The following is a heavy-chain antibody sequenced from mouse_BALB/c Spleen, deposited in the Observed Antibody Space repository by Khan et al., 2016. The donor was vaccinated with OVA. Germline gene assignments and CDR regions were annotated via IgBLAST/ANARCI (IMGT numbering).Heavy chain of an antibody. CDR3: TRDRNYYGSSFYFDY. CDR1: GFTFSSYS. D-gene: IGHD1-1*01. Sequence: EVELVESGGDLVKPGGSLRLSCAASGFTFSSYSMSWVRQTPEKRLEWVATITSGGSYTYYPDSVPGRFTISRANAKNTLFLQMSSLMSEDTAIYYCTRDRNYYGSSFYFDYWGQGTTLTVAS. V-gene: IGHV5-6-4*01. J-gene: IGHJ2*01. CDR2: ITSGGSYT.